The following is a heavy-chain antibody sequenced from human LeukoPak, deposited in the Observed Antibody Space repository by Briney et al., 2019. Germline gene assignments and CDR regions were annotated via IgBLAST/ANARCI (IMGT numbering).Heavy chain of an antibody. CDR3: ARDVVPEGRNGYYFDY. CDR1: GYTFTDYY. Sequence: ASVKVSCKASGYTFTDYYIHWVRQAPGQGLEWMGWINPNSGGTNYARNFQGKVTMTRDTSISTAYMELSRLTSDDTAVYYCARDVVPEGRNGYYFDYWGQGTLVTVSS. V-gene: IGHV1-2*02. D-gene: IGHD2-8*01. J-gene: IGHJ4*02. CDR2: INPNSGGT.